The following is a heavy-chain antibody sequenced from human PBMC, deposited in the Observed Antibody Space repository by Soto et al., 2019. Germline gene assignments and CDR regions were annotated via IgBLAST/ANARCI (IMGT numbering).Heavy chain of an antibody. CDR1: GFTFSSYS. Sequence: GGSLRLSCAASGFTFSSYSMNWVRQAPGKGLEWVSYISSGSSTMYYADSVKGRFTISRDNAKNSLYLQMNSLRAEDTAVYYCARDVRYYGSGSYYNPFDYWGQGTLVTVS. V-gene: IGHV3-48*01. D-gene: IGHD3-10*01. CDR2: ISSGSSTM. J-gene: IGHJ4*02. CDR3: ARDVRYYGSGSYYNPFDY.